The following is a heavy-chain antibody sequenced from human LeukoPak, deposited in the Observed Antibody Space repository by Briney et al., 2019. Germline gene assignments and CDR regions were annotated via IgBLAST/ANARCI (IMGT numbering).Heavy chain of an antibody. V-gene: IGHV3-20*04. CDR1: RFTFADYG. CDR3: ARDHVGSGYYYFDS. Sequence: GGSLRISCAASRFTFADYGMSWVRQAPGKGLEWVSGITGNGGSVGYADAMKGRFTVSRDNAKNSLYLQMNSLRDEDTALYYCARDHVGSGYYYFDSWGQGTLVTVSS. CDR2: ITGNGGSV. D-gene: IGHD3-22*01. J-gene: IGHJ4*02.